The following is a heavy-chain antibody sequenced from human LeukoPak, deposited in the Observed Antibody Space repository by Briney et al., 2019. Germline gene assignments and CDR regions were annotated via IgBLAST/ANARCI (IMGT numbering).Heavy chain of an antibody. D-gene: IGHD5-18*01. CDR3: AREGIRLKTNDY. CDR2: ISYDGSNK. CDR1: GFTFSSYA. V-gene: IGHV3-30*04. J-gene: IGHJ4*02. Sequence: PGGSLRLSCAASGFTFSSYAMSWVRQAPGKGLEWVAVISYDGSNKYYADSVKGRFTISRDNSKNTLYLQMNSLRAEDTAVYYCAREGIRLKTNDYWGQGTLVTVSS.